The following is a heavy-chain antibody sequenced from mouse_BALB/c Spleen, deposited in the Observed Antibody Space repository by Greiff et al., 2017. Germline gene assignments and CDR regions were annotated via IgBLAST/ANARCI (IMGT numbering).Heavy chain of an antibody. Sequence: EVMLVESGPGLVKPSQSLSLTCTVTGYSITSDYAWNWIRQFPGNKLEWMGYISYSGSTSYNPSLKSRISITRDTSKNQFFLQLNSVTTEDTATYYCSRDPYAMDYWGQGTSVTVSS. V-gene: IGHV3-2*02. CDR1: GYSITSDYA. J-gene: IGHJ4*01. CDR2: ISYSGST. CDR3: SRDPYAMDY.